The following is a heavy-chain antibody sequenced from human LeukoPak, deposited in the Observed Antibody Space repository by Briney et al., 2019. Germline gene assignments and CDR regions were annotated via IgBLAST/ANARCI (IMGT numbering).Heavy chain of an antibody. CDR2: ISGSGGST. V-gene: IGHV3-23*01. CDR3: ARYPRYDYVWGSLSEGDY. J-gene: IGHJ4*02. D-gene: IGHD3-16*01. CDR1: GFTFSSYA. Sequence: GGSLRLSCAASGFTFSSYAMSWVRQAPGKGLEWVSAISGSGGSTYYADSVKGRFTISRDNSKNTLYLQMNSLRAEDTAVYYCARYPRYDYVWGSLSEGDYWGQGTLVTVSS.